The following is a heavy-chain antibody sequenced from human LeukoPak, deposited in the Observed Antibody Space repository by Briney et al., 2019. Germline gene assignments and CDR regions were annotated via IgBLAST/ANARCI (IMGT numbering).Heavy chain of an antibody. Sequence: PSETLSLTCTVSGGSISSSSYYWGWIRQPPGTGLEWIGSIYYSGSTYYNPSLKSRVTISVDTSKNQFSLKLSSVTAADTAVYYCARDKGFYDSSGYVAFDIWGQGTMVTVSS. CDR2: IYYSGST. CDR3: ARDKGFYDSSGYVAFDI. CDR1: GGSISSSSYY. V-gene: IGHV4-39*07. J-gene: IGHJ3*02. D-gene: IGHD3-22*01.